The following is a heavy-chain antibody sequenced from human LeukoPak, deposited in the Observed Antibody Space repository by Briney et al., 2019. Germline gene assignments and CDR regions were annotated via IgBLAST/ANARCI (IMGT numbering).Heavy chain of an antibody. J-gene: IGHJ4*02. V-gene: IGHV4-34*01. CDR2: INHSGST. Sequence: SETLSLTCTVSGGSISSYYWSWIRQPPGKGLEWIGEINHSGSTNYNPSLKSRVTISVDTSKNQFSLKLSSVTAADTAVYYCARGRLRYFDWLSAFDYWGQGTLVTVSS. CDR1: GGSISSYY. CDR3: ARGRLRYFDWLSAFDY. D-gene: IGHD3-9*01.